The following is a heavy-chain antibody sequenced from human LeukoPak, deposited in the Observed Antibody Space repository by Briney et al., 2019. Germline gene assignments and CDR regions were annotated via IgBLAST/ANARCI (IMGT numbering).Heavy chain of an antibody. CDR1: GFTFSSYG. D-gene: IGHD6-19*01. CDR2: ISYDGSNK. Sequence: GGSLRLSCAASGFTFSSYGMQWVRQAPGKGLEWEAVISYDGSNKYYADSVKGRFTISRDNSKNTLYLQMNSLRVEDTAVYYCAKDASVWSSGPTDYWGQGTLVTVSS. J-gene: IGHJ4*02. V-gene: IGHV3-30*18. CDR3: AKDASVWSSGPTDY.